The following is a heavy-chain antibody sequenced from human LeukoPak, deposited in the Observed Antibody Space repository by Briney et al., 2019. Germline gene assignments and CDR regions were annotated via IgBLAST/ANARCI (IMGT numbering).Heavy chain of an antibody. CDR2: INHSGST. CDR3: ARGAGYYLYYFDY. CDR1: GGSFSGYY. V-gene: IGHV4-34*01. Sequence: SETLSLTCAVYGGSFSGYYWSWIRQPPGKGLEWIGEINHSGSTNYNPSLKSRVTISVDTSKNQFSLKLSSVTAADTAVYYCARGAGYYLYYFDYWGQGTLVTVSS. D-gene: IGHD3-22*01. J-gene: IGHJ4*02.